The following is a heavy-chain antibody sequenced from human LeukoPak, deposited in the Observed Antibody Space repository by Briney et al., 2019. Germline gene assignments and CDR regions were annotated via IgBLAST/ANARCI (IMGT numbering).Heavy chain of an antibody. V-gene: IGHV5-51*01. Sequence: GESLRISCKGSGYTFSSYWIGWVRQMPGKGLEWMGIIYPGDSDTRYSPSLQGQVTISVDTSIGTTYLQWSSLKASDTAIYYCARQNDFRLDYWGQGTLVTVSS. D-gene: IGHD3-3*01. CDR1: GYTFSSYW. J-gene: IGHJ4*02. CDR2: IYPGDSDT. CDR3: ARQNDFRLDY.